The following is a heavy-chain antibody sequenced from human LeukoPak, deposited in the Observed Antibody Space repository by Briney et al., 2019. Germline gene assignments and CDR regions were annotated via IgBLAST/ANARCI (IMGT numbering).Heavy chain of an antibody. Sequence: GGSLRLSCAGSGVTLRGYWMFWVRQAPGKGLEWLPLIDADGSATNHADSVKGRFTISRDDATNTLFLQMNSLRAEDTAVYFCARSVFYVYPYYYYMDVWGKGTTVTVSS. J-gene: IGHJ6*03. CDR1: GVTLRGYW. CDR2: IDADGSAT. D-gene: IGHD5/OR15-5a*01. CDR3: ARSVFYVYPYYYYMDV. V-gene: IGHV3-74*01.